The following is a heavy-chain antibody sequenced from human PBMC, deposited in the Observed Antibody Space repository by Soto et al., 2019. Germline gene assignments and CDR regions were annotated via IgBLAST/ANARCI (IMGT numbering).Heavy chain of an antibody. CDR3: ARRTIQLQNYGMDV. CDR2: IDPSDSYT. J-gene: IGHJ6*02. V-gene: IGHV5-10-1*01. Sequence: PGESLKISCKGSVYSFTSYWISWVRQMPGKGLEWMGRIDPSDSYTNYSPSFQGHVTISADKSISTAYLQWSSLKASDAAMYYCARRTIQLQNYGMDVWGQGTTVTVSS. CDR1: VYSFTSYW. D-gene: IGHD5-18*01.